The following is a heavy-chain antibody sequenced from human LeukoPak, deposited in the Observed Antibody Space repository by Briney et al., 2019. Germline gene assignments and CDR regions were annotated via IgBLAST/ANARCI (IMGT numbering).Heavy chain of an antibody. Sequence: GGSLRLPCAASGFTFSRYTMNWVRQAPGKGLEWISSIRNNASHIFYADSVKGRFFVSRDNAQNLLFLHMNSLRAEDTAVYYCARVQSSIVMSPIPTFDYWGQGNLVTVSS. D-gene: IGHD2/OR15-2a*01. CDR3: ARVQSSIVMSPIPTFDY. J-gene: IGHJ4*02. CDR1: GFTFSRYT. V-gene: IGHV3-21*06. CDR2: IRNNASHI.